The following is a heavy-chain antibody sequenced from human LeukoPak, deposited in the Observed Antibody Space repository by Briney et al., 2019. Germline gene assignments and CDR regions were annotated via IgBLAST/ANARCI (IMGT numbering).Heavy chain of an antibody. V-gene: IGHV4-59*01. CDR2: IDDNGNA. J-gene: IGHJ4*02. Sequence: PSETLSLTCTVSGGPLSAYYWTWIRQPPGKRLEWIACIDDNGNANYNPSLKSRVTISVDTSKNQFSLKLTSVTAADTAVYYCATGETGSTLGGYWGQGTPVTVSS. CDR1: GGPLSAYY. CDR3: ATGETGSTLGGY. D-gene: IGHD1-1*01.